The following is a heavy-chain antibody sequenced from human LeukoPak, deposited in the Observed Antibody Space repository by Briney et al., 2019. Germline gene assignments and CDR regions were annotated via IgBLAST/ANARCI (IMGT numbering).Heavy chain of an antibody. CDR3: ARRAGDYYDSSGYDFDY. D-gene: IGHD3-22*01. J-gene: IGHJ4*02. CDR1: GYTFTSYY. CDR2: INPSGGST. Sequence: ASVKVSCKASGYTFTSYYMHWVRQAPGQGLEWMGIINPSGGSTSYAQKFQGRVTMTRDTSTSTVYMELSSLRSEDTAVYYCARRAGDYYDSSGYDFDYGGQGTLVTVS. V-gene: IGHV1-46*01.